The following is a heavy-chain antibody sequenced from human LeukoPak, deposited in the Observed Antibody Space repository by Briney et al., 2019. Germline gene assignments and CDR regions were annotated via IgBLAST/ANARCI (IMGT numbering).Heavy chain of an antibody. CDR3: ARSSTLDV. CDR2: INQDGSEK. Sequence: PGGSLRLSCAASGCPFSTYWLNWVRQAPGKGLEWVANINQDGSEKYYVDSVKGRFTISRDNAKNSLYLHMNSLRAEDTAVYYCARSSTLDVWGQGTTVTVSS. D-gene: IGHD3-3*02. V-gene: IGHV3-7*03. J-gene: IGHJ6*02. CDR1: GCPFSTYW.